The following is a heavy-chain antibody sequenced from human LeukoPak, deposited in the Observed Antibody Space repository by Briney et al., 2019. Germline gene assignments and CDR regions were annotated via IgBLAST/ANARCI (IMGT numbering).Heavy chain of an antibody. CDR2: INPNSGGT. Sequence: ASVKVSCKASGYTFTGYYMHWVRQAPGQGLVWMGWINPNSGGTNYAQKFQGWVTMTRDTSISTAYMELSRLRSDDTAVYYCARSAERPIPYYYTVWTSGAKGPRSPSP. CDR3: ARSAERPIPYYYTVWTS. V-gene: IGHV1-2*04. D-gene: IGHD1-1*01. CDR1: GYTFTGYY. J-gene: IGHJ6*02.